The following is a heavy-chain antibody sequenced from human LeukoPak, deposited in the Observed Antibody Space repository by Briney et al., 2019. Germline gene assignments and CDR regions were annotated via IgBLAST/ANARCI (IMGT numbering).Heavy chain of an antibody. CDR2: ISGSGGST. CDR1: GFTFSSYG. J-gene: IGHJ5*02. V-gene: IGHV3-23*01. Sequence: PGGSLRLSCAASGFTFSSYGMSWVRQAPGKGPEWVSAISGSGGSTYYADSVKGRFTISRDNSKNTLYLQMNSLRAEDTAVYYCAKGGGSGVINWFDPWGQGTLVTVSS. D-gene: IGHD3-10*01. CDR3: AKGGGSGVINWFDP.